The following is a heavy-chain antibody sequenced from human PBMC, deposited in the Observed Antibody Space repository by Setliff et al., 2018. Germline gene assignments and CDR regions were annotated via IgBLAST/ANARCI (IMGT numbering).Heavy chain of an antibody. CDR3: VRSGKFGMRFWFDQ. D-gene: IGHD1-26*01. V-gene: IGHV1-2*02. J-gene: IGHJ5*02. Sequence: ASVKVSCKASGNRFTDYKLHWVRQAPGQGLDWMGWINPNSGDTHSAQKFQGRVTMTRDTSINTAYMELSSLTSDDTAFYYCVRSGKFGMRFWFDQWGQGTLVTVSS. CDR2: INPNSGDT. CDR1: GNRFTDYK.